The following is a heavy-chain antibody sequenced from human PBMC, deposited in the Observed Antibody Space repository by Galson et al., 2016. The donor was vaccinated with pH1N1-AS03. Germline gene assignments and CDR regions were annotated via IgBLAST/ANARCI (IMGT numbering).Heavy chain of an antibody. J-gene: IGHJ3*01. Sequence: SLRLSCAGSGFTFNKYVMHWVRQAPGKGLEYVSGVYRNGVSPHYADSVKDRFTISRDNSKNTLSLQMSSLTTEDTAVYHCVKDLTGWGAFDFWGQGTMVTVS. V-gene: IGHV3-64D*06. CDR1: GFTFNKYV. CDR2: VYRNGVSP. CDR3: VKDLTGWGAFDF. D-gene: IGHD6-19*01.